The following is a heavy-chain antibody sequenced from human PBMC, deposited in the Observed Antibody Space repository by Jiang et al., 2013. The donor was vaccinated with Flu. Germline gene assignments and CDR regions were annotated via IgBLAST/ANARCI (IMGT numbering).Heavy chain of an antibody. V-gene: IGHV4-59*08. J-gene: IGHJ6*02. D-gene: IGHD2-21*02. CDR2: IHNSGTT. CDR1: SGSISSHY. Sequence: GLVKPSETLSLTCIVSSGSISSHYWSWIRQPPGKGLEWIGYIHNSGTTNYNPSLKSRVTISIDTSTNQFSLKLISVTAPDTAVYYCARSYCGGDCYSMFGYSYYGMDVWGQGTTVTVSS. CDR3: ARSYCGGDCYSMFGYSYYGMDV.